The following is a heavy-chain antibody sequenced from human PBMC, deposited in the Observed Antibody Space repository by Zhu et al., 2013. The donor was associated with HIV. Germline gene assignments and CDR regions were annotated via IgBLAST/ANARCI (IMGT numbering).Heavy chain of an antibody. CDR2: IIPFFGTT. Sequence: QVQMVQSGAEVKKPGSSVKVSCRASGGTFNNYDISWVRQAPGQGLEWMGGIIPFFGTTKYAQKFQGRVTMTADESTSTAYMELSSLTSDDTAVYYCARDSRVAHGFDYWGQGTLVTVSS. J-gene: IGHJ4*02. CDR3: ARDSRVAHGFDY. V-gene: IGHV1-69*12. CDR1: GGTFNNYD.